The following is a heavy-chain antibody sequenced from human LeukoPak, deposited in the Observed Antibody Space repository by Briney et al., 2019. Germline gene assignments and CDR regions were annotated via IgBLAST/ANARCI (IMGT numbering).Heavy chain of an antibody. CDR3: ARRAGDYSHPYDY. Sequence: PGGSLRLSCTVSGFTVSSNSMSWVRQAPGKGLEWVACIYSGGNTHNSASVRGRFTISRDNSKNTLYLQTNSLRAEDAAVYYCARRAGDYSHPYDYWGQGTLVTVSS. D-gene: IGHD3-22*01. J-gene: IGHJ4*02. CDR2: IYSGGNT. V-gene: IGHV3-53*01. CDR1: GFTVSSNS.